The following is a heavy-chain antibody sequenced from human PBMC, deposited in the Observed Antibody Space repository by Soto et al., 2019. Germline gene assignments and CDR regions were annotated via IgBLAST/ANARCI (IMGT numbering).Heavy chain of an antibody. CDR3: ARGSYSAVIVGATIAFDI. J-gene: IGHJ3*02. CDR1: GYTFSSYS. D-gene: IGHD1-26*01. Sequence: VQLVESGGGLVQPGGSLRLSCAASGYTFSSYSMNWVRQAPGKGLEWVSYISSSSSTIYYADSVKGRFTISRDNAKNSLYLQMNSLRAEDTAVYYCARGSYSAVIVGATIAFDIWVQGTMVTVSS. CDR2: ISSSSSTI. V-gene: IGHV3-48*01.